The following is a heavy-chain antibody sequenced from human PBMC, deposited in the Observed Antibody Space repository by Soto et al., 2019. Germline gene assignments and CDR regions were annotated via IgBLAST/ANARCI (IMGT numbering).Heavy chain of an antibody. CDR1: GFTFTSYA. V-gene: IGHV3-23*01. J-gene: IGHJ4*02. CDR3: ARVRSRISGVF. Sequence: GGSLRLSCAASGFTFTSYAMHWVRQAPGKGLEWVSGISGSAGDPYYADSVKGRFTISRDNSKNTLYLQMNSLRAEDTAVYYCARVRSRISGVFWGQGTLVTVSS. CDR2: ISGSAGDP. D-gene: IGHD1-20*01.